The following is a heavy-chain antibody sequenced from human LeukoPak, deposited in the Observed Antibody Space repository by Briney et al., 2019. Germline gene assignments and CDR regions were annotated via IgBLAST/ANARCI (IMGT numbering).Heavy chain of an antibody. Sequence: SETLSLTCTVSGGSISSYFWSWIRQPAGKGLEWIGRIYTSGSTNYSPSLKSRVTMSVDTSKNQFSLKLSSVTAADTAVYYCARGRIAAAGTGVDYWGQGTLVTVSS. D-gene: IGHD6-13*01. CDR3: ARGRIAAAGTGVDY. J-gene: IGHJ4*02. CDR1: GGSISSYF. V-gene: IGHV4-4*07. CDR2: IYTSGST.